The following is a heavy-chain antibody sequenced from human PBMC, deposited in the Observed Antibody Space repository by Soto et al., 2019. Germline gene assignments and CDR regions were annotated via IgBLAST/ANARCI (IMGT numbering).Heavy chain of an antibody. CDR1: GYTFTSYG. V-gene: IGHV1-18*01. CDR2: ISAYNGNT. D-gene: IGHD2-15*01. J-gene: IGHJ6*02. CDR3: ARLYCSGGSCYSSYYYYYGMDV. Sequence: ASVKVSCKASGYTFTSYGISWVRQAPGQGLEWMGWISAYNGNTNYAQKLQGRVTMTTDTSTSTAYMELRSLRSDDTAVYYCARLYCSGGSCYSSYYYYYGMDVCGQGTTVTVS.